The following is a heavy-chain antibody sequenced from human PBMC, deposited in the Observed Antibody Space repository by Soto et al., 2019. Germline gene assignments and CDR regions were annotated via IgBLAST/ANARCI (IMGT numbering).Heavy chain of an antibody. J-gene: IGHJ4*02. CDR1: GGTFSSYA. CDR2: IIPIFGTA. Sequence: SVKVSCKASGGTFSSYAISWVRQAPGQGLEWMGGIIPIFGTANYAQKFQGRVTITADESTSTAYMELSSLRSEDTAVYYCARGAFIAARPVPFEYWCQGPRVTVAS. CDR3: ARGAFIAARPVPFEY. D-gene: IGHD6-6*01. V-gene: IGHV1-69*13.